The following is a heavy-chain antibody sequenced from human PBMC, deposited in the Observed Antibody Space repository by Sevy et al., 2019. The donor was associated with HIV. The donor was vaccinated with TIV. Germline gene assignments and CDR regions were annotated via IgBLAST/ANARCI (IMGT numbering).Heavy chain of an antibody. CDR1: GFTFNSYA. J-gene: IGHJ6*03. Sequence: GGSLRLSCATSGFTFNSYAMSWVRQAPGKGLEWVSAISGIAGSEYYADSVKGRFTISRDNSKNTLYLQMNSLRAEDTAVYYCARDAINYYYMDVWGKGTTVTVSS. CDR3: ARDAINYYYMDV. V-gene: IGHV3-23*01. CDR2: ISGIAGSE.